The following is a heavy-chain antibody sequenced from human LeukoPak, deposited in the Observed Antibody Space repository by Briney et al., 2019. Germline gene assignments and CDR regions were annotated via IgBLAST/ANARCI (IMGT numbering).Heavy chain of an antibody. CDR3: AKDRGRQGIRGIIISYYFDY. J-gene: IGHJ4*02. V-gene: IGHV3-30*02. CDR1: GFTFSSYE. Sequence: GGSLRLSCAASGFTFSSYEMNWVRQAPGKGLEWVAFIRYDGSHQYYADSVKGRFTISRDNSKNTQYLQMSSLRAEDTAVYYCAKDRGRQGIRGIIISYYFDYWGQGTLVTVSS. CDR2: IRYDGSHQ. D-gene: IGHD3-10*01.